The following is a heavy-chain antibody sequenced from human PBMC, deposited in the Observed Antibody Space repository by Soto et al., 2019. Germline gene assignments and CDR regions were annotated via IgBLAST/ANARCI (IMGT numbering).Heavy chain of an antibody. V-gene: IGHV1-69*02. CDR3: ATNYGSGSTHFDY. CDR1: EGTFNSYT. Sequence: QVQLVQSGAEVKKPGSSMKVSCTASEGTFNSYTISWVRQAPGQGLEWMGRVIPILGMANFAQKFQGRVMITADKSTSTAYMVLSSLRSDDTAVYYCATNYGSGSTHFDYWGQGTLVTVSS. J-gene: IGHJ4*02. D-gene: IGHD3-10*01. CDR2: VIPILGMA.